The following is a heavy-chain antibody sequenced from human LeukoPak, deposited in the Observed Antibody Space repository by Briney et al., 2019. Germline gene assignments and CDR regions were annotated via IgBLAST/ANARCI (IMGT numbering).Heavy chain of an antibody. V-gene: IGHV1-2*02. Sequence: ASVKVSCKASGYTFSGYYIHWVRQAPGQGLEWMGWINPNSGGTNYAQKLQGRVTMTRDTSISTAYMELSRLRSDDTAVFYCARGPYCSGGSCPDYWGQGTLVTVSS. CDR3: ARGPYCSGGSCPDY. CDR2: INPNSGGT. D-gene: IGHD2-15*01. J-gene: IGHJ4*02. CDR1: GYTFSGYY.